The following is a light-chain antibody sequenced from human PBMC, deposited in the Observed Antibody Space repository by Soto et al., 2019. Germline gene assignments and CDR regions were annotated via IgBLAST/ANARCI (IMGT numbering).Light chain of an antibody. Sequence: ERVLTQSPATLSLFPGERATLSCRASQSVSSNLAWYQQKPGQAPRLLIYDASNRATGILARFSGSGSGTDFTLTISSLEPEDFAVYYCQQRSSWPPVTFGQATRLEIK. CDR1: QSVSSN. V-gene: IGKV3-11*01. J-gene: IGKJ5*01. CDR2: DAS. CDR3: QQRSSWPPVT.